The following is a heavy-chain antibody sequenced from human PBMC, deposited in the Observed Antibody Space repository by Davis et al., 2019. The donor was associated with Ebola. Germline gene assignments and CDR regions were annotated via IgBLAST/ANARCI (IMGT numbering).Heavy chain of an antibody. D-gene: IGHD3-3*01. V-gene: IGHV3-73*01. CDR3: VRDFRSGFDI. Sequence: GGSLRLSCAASGFTFSGSAMHWVRQASGKGLEWVGRIRSKANSYATAYAASVKGRFTISRDNSENTLYLQMNSLRAEDTAVYYCVRDFRSGFDIWGQGTMVTVSS. J-gene: IGHJ3*02. CDR2: IRSKANSYAT. CDR1: GFTFSGSA.